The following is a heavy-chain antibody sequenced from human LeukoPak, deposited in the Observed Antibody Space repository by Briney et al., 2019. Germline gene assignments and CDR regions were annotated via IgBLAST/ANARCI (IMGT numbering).Heavy chain of an antibody. CDR3: ARLLGPYQLLGGLDY. V-gene: IGHV5-51*01. D-gene: IGHD2-2*01. J-gene: IGHJ4*02. CDR2: IYPGDSDT. Sequence: GESLKISCRVSGYSFTSYWIGWVRQMPGKGLEWMGFIYPGDSDTRYSPSFQGQVTISAAKSISTAYLQWSSLKASDTAMYYCARLLGPYQLLGGLDYWGQGTLVTVSS. CDR1: GYSFTSYW.